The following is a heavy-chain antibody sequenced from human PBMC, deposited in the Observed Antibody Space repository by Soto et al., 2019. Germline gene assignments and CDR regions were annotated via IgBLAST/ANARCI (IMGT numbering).Heavy chain of an antibody. CDR3: ARRTPLYASESSRFDP. Sequence: SETLSLTCTVSGGSISSSDSYWGWIRRPPWKGLEWVGTIDYSGGTTYNPSLESRVTISVDTSKNQFSLRLSFVTAADTAVYYCARRTPLYASESSRFDPWGQGALVTVSS. D-gene: IGHD3-10*01. V-gene: IGHV4-39*01. CDR2: IDYSGGT. CDR1: GGSISSSDSY. J-gene: IGHJ5*02.